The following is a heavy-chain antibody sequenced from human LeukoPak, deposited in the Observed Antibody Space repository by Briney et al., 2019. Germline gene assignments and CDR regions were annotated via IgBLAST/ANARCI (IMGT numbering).Heavy chain of an antibody. CDR2: IIPIFGTA. V-gene: IGHV1-69*05. Sequence: VASVKVSCKASGYTFTGYYMHWVRQAPGQGLEWMGRIIPIFGTANYAQKFQGRVTITTDESTSTAYMELSSLRSEDTAVYYCARDLGYSYGYVYWGQGTLVTVSS. CDR3: ARDLGYSYGYVY. CDR1: GYTFTGYY. D-gene: IGHD5-18*01. J-gene: IGHJ4*02.